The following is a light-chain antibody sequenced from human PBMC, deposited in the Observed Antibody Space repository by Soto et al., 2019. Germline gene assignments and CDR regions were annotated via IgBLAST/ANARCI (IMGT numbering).Light chain of an antibody. CDR1: QSVSAN. V-gene: IGKV3-15*01. CDR2: GAS. J-gene: IGKJ1*01. Sequence: EIVMTQSPVSLSVSPGERATLSCRASQSVSANLAWYQQKPGQAPRLVVYGASARATGIAARFSGSGSETEFTLTISSPQSEDSAVYYCQQYSDWPRTFGPGTKVEIK. CDR3: QQYSDWPRT.